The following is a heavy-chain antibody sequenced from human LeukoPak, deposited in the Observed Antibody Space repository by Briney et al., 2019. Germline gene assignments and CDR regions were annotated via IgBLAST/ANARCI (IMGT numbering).Heavy chain of an antibody. CDR2: ISGSGGST. V-gene: IGHV3-23*01. CDR3: ANTVPPHYYDSSGYYYSQYYYYGMDV. CDR1: GFTFSSYA. Sequence: GGSLRLSCAASGFTFSSYAISWVRQAPGKGLEWVSAISGSGGSTYYADSVKGRFTISRDNSKNTLYLQMNSLRAEDTAVYYCANTVPPHYYDSSGYYYSQYYYYGMDVWGQGTTVTVSS. J-gene: IGHJ6*02. D-gene: IGHD3-22*01.